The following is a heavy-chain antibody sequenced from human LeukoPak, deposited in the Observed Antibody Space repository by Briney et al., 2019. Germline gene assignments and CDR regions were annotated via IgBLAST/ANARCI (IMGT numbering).Heavy chain of an antibody. V-gene: IGHV4-34*01. J-gene: IGHJ3*02. CDR1: GGSFSGYY. D-gene: IGHD4-17*01. CDR3: ARDYGASAFDI. Sequence: SETLSLTCAVYGGSFSGYYWSWIRQPPGKGLEWIGEINHSGNTNYNPSLKSRVTISVDTSKNQFSLKLSSVTAADTAVYYCARDYGASAFDIWGQGTMVTVSS. CDR2: INHSGNT.